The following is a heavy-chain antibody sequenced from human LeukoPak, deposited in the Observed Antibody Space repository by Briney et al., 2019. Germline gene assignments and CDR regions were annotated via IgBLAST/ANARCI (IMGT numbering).Heavy chain of an antibody. V-gene: IGHV3-21*01. CDR2: ISSSSSYI. Sequence: PGGSLRLSCTVSGFTVSSNSMSWVRQAPGKGLEWVSSISSSSSYIYYADSVKGRFTISRDNAKNSLYLQMNSLRAEDTAVYYCARVGDETVAAAGELFDYWGQGTLVTVSS. CDR3: ARVGDETVAAAGELFDY. CDR1: GFTVSSNS. J-gene: IGHJ4*02. D-gene: IGHD6-13*01.